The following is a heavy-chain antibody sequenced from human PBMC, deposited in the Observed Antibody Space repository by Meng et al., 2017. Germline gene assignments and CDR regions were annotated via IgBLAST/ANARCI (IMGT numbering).Heavy chain of an antibody. Sequence: QLVESGEGLVKPDRSLKLHCAASGFTLSDYYMSWIRQAPGKGLEWVSYISSSGSTIYYADSVKGRFTISRDNAKNSLYLQMNSLRAEDTAVYYCAREAAAGANAFDIWGQGTMVTV. CDR2: ISSSGSTI. CDR3: AREAAAGANAFDI. J-gene: IGHJ3*02. V-gene: IGHV3-11*04. D-gene: IGHD6-13*01. CDR1: GFTLSDYY.